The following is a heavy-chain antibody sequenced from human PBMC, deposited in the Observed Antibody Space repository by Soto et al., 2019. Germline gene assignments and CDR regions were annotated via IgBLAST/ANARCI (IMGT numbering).Heavy chain of an antibody. D-gene: IGHD6-13*01. CDR2: INHSGST. Sequence: SETLSLTCAVYGGSFSGYYWSWIRQPPGKGLEWIGEINHSGSTNYNPSLKGRVTISVDTSKNQFSLKLSSVTAADTAVYYCARVYSSSWYRRDKYWFDPWGQGTLVTVS. J-gene: IGHJ5*02. CDR1: GGSFSGYY. CDR3: ARVYSSSWYRRDKYWFDP. V-gene: IGHV4-34*01.